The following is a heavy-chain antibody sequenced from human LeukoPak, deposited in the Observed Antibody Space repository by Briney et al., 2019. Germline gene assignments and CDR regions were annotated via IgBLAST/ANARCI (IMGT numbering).Heavy chain of an antibody. V-gene: IGHV3-30*04. CDR2: IPYDGSNK. CDR3: AKDKRQYSSSWYEGDYFDY. D-gene: IGHD6-13*01. CDR1: GFTFSTYA. Sequence: GGSLRLSCAASGFTFSTYAMHWVRQAPGKGLEWVAVIPYDGSNKYYADSVKGRFTISRDNSKNTLYLQMNSLRAEDTAVYYCAKDKRQYSSSWYEGDYFDYWGQGTLVTVSS. J-gene: IGHJ4*02.